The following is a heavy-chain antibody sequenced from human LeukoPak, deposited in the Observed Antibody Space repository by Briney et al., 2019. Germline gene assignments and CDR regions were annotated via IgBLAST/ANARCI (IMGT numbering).Heavy chain of an antibody. Sequence: PSETLSLTCNGSGYSISSGYYWSWIRQPPGKGLEWIGGAYHSGYTYYNPSLNSRVTISVDTSKNQFSLKLNSVTAADTAVYYCAREGTVRWFDPWGQGTLVTISS. CDR2: AYHSGYT. J-gene: IGHJ5*02. CDR3: AREGTVRWFDP. CDR1: GYSISSGYY. V-gene: IGHV4-38-2*02. D-gene: IGHD1-14*01.